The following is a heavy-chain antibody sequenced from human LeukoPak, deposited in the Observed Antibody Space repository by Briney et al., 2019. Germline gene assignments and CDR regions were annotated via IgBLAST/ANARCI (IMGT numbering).Heavy chain of an antibody. V-gene: IGHV4-34*01. J-gene: IGHJ4*02. D-gene: IGHD5-18*01. CDR3: ARVDTAMVNWVIDY. Sequence: SETLSLTCAVYSGSFSGYYWSWIRQPPGKELEWIGEINHSGSTNYNPSLKSRVTISVDTSKNQFSLKLSSVTAADTAVYYCARVDTAMVNWVIDYWGQGTLVTVSS. CDR1: SGSFSGYY. CDR2: INHSGST.